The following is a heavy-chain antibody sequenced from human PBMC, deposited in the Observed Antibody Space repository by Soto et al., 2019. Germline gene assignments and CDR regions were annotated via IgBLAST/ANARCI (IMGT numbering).Heavy chain of an antibody. CDR3: ARIMVRGVIPSGMDV. Sequence: SGPXLVNPTETLTLTCTVSGFSLSNARMGVSWIRQPPGKALEWLAHIFSNDEKSYSTSLKSRLTISKDTSKSQVVLTMTNMDPVDTATYYCARIMVRGVIPSGMDVWGQGTTVTVSS. CDR1: GFSLSNARMG. J-gene: IGHJ6*02. D-gene: IGHD3-10*01. CDR2: IFSNDEK. V-gene: IGHV2-26*01.